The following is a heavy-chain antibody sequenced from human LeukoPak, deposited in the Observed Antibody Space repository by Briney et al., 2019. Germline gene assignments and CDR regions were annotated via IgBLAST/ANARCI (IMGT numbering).Heavy chain of an antibody. V-gene: IGHV1-18*01. CDR3: ARGRGDYGSGSYRHYYYGMDV. J-gene: IGHJ6*02. D-gene: IGHD3-10*01. CDR2: ISAYNGNT. CDR1: GYTFTSYG. Sequence: ASVKVSCKASGYTFTSYGISWVRQAPGQGLEWMGWISAYNGNTNYAQKLQGRVTMTTDTSTGTAYMELRSLRSDDTAVYYCARGRGDYGSGSYRHYYYGMDVWGQGTTVTVSS.